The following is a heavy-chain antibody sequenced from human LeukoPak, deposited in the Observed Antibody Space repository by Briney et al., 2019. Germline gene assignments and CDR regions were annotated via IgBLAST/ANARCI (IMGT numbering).Heavy chain of an antibody. CDR1: GYSFTSYW. CDR3: GRQVPVVGYYDSSGYDY. Sequence: GESLKISCKGSGYSFTSYWIGWVRQMPGKGLEWMGIIYPGDSDTRYSPSFQGQVTISADKSISTAYLQWSSLKASDTAMYYCGRQVPVVGYYDSSGYDYGGQETLVTVSS. V-gene: IGHV5-51*01. D-gene: IGHD3-22*01. CDR2: IYPGDSDT. J-gene: IGHJ4*02.